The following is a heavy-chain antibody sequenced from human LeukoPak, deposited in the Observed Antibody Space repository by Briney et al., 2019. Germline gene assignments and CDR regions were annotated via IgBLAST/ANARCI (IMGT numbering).Heavy chain of an antibody. V-gene: IGHV5-51*01. D-gene: IGHD3-22*01. CDR3: ARGGPYYYDSSPSSFDY. CDR2: IYPGDSDT. CDR1: GYSFTSYW. J-gene: IGHJ4*02. Sequence: GESLKISCKGSGYSFTSYWIGWVRQMPGKGLELMGIIYPGDSDTRYSPSFQGQVTISADKSISTAYLQWSSLKASDTAMYYCARGGPYYYDSSPSSFDYWGQGTLVTVPS.